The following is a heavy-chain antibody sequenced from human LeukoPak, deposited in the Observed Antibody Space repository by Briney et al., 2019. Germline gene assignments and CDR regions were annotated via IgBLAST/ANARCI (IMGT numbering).Heavy chain of an antibody. D-gene: IGHD1-26*01. CDR3: AGNSGSYLGGFVY. J-gene: IGHJ4*02. CDR1: GSTFTSYY. CDR2: INPSGGST. Sequence: ASVKLSCKASGSTFTSYYMHWVRQAPGQGLEGLGIINPSGGSTSDAQTFQGRVTMTRDTATSTVYMELTSLRSEVTAVYYCAGNSGSYLGGFVYWGQGTLVTVSS. V-gene: IGHV1-46*01.